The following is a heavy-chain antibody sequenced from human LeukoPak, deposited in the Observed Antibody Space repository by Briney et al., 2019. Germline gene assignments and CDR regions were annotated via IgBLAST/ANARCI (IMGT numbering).Heavy chain of an antibody. Sequence: QSGGSLRLSCAASGFTFSNYWMSWVRQAPGKGLEWVANIKLDGSEKYYVDSVKGRFTISRDNGKNSLYLQMNSLRPEDTAVYYCARGFSGYRWVQGTLVTVSS. D-gene: IGHD3-22*01. J-gene: IGHJ4*02. CDR3: ARGFSGYR. V-gene: IGHV3-7*01. CDR2: IKLDGSEK. CDR1: GFTFSNYW.